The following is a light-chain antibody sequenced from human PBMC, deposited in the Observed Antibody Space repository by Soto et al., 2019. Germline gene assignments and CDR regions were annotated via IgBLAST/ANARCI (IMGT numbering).Light chain of an antibody. CDR3: QQYGSSPST. V-gene: IGKV3-20*01. J-gene: IGKJ1*01. Sequence: EIVLTQSPGTLSLSPGERATLSCRASQSVSSSYLAWYQQRPGQAPRLLIYDASSRATGIPDRFSGSGSGTDFTLTIRSLEPEDFAVYYCQQYGSSPSTFGQGTKVEIK. CDR2: DAS. CDR1: QSVSSSY.